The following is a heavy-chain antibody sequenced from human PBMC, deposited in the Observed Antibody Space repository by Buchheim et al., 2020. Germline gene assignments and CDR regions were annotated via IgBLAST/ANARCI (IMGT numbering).Heavy chain of an antibody. CDR1: GFTFNNAW. J-gene: IGHJ4*02. D-gene: IGHD6-13*01. CDR2: IKSKTDGGTT. Sequence: EEHLVESGGGLVKPGGSLRLSCAASGFTFNNAWMRWVRQAPGKGLEWVGHIKSKTDGGTTDYAAPVKGRFTISRDDSKNTLYLQMNSLKTEDTAVYFCTTRWYVDYWGQGTL. CDR3: TTRWYVDY. V-gene: IGHV3-15*01.